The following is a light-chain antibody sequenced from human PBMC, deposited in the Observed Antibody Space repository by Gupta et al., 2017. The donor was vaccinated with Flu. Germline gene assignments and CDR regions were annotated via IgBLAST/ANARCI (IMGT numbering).Light chain of an antibody. V-gene: IGKV2-28*01. Sequence: VTPGEAASVSCRSIQSLLPSNGFNCLSWFVQKPGQSPQLLIYLSSCRAYGVPDRLNGSGSGTDFTLKISSVEADDVGLYYCRQALNTPTTFGQGTKM. CDR3: RQALNTPTT. CDR1: QSLLPSNGFNC. J-gene: IGKJ2*01. CDR2: LSS.